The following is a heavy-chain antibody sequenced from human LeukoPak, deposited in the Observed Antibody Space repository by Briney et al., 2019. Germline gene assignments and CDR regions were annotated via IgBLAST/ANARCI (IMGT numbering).Heavy chain of an antibody. CDR3: GRRGTYYNDY. J-gene: IGHJ4*02. D-gene: IGHD3-10*01. CDR2: ISGSGGIT. Sequence: PGGSLRLSCAASAFTFSRFDLTWIRQAPGKGLEWVSAISGSGGITSYADSVKGRFTISRENSKNTLYLQMTSLRGEDTAVYFCGRRGTYYNDYWGQGTLVTVSS. CDR1: AFTFSRFD. V-gene: IGHV3-23*01.